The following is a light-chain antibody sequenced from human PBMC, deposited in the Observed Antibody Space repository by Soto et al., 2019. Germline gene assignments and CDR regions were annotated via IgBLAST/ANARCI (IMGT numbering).Light chain of an antibody. CDR1: NSDVGGYKF. V-gene: IGLV2-14*01. CDR2: EVS. CDR3: SSYTTSSTLEV. Sequence: TISCTGTNSDVGGYKFVSWYQQHPGKAPQLMIYEVSNRPSGVSNRFSGSKSGNTASLTISGLQADDEADYYCSSYTTSSTLEVFGTGTKV. J-gene: IGLJ1*01.